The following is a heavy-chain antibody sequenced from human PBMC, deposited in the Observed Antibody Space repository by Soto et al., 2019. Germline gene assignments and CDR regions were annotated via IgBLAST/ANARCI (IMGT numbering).Heavy chain of an antibody. J-gene: IGHJ4*02. Sequence: GGSLRLSCAASGFTFSSYAMNWVRQASGKGLEWVSVISGSGASTYYADSVKGRFTISRDNSKNTLHLQMNSLRAEDTAVYYCAKEYDSSGYYYAANFDYWGQGTLVTVSS. V-gene: IGHV3-23*01. CDR2: ISGSGAST. CDR1: GFTFSSYA. D-gene: IGHD3-22*01. CDR3: AKEYDSSGYYYAANFDY.